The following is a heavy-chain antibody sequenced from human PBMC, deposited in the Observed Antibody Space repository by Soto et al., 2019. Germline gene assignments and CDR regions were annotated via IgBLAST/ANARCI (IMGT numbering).Heavy chain of an antibody. Sequence: SLRLSCAASGFTFSSYSMNWVRQAPGKGLEWVSYISSSSSTIYYADSVKGRFTISRDNAKNSLYLQMNSLRDEDTAVYYCARFGLQLYSHYATHCSGPAPTVTVSS. CDR2: ISSSSSTI. D-gene: IGHD4-4*01. CDR3: ARFGLQLYSHYATHC. V-gene: IGHV3-48*02. CDR1: GFTFSSYS. J-gene: IGHJ6*02.